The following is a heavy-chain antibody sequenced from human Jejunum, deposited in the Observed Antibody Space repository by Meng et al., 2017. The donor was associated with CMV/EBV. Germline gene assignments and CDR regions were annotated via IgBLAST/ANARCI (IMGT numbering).Heavy chain of an antibody. J-gene: IGHJ4*02. CDR1: GYSFTGYY. D-gene: IGHD2-21*02. CDR3: ARDSIGDSYFDY. V-gene: IGHV1-2*02. CDR2: INPNSGAT. Sequence: SGYSFTGYYLHWVRQAPGQGLEWLGWINPNSGATSYAQSFQDRVTMTRDTSISTAYMELNRLRSDDTAVYYCARDSIGDSYFDYWGQGKVVTVSS.